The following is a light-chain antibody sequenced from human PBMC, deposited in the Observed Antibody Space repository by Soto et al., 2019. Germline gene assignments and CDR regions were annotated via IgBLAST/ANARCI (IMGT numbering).Light chain of an antibody. CDR1: SSDIGNYDR. CDR2: EVS. V-gene: IGLV2-18*02. CDR3: SSYTSDTTIVV. Sequence: QSALTQPPSVSGSPGQSVTISCTGTSSDIGNYDRVSWYQQAPGTAPKLMIYEVSNLSSGVPDRFSGSKSGNTASLKISGLQAEDEADYYCSSYTSDTTIVVFGGGTKVTVL. J-gene: IGLJ2*01.